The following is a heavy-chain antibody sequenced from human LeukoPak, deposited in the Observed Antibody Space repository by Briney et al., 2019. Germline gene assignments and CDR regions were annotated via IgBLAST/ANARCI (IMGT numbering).Heavy chain of an antibody. D-gene: IGHD2-15*01. Sequence: SETLSLTCTVSGGSISSYYWSWIRQPPGKGLEWIGYIYYSGSTNYNPSLKSRVTISVDTSKNQFSLKLSSVTAADTAMYYCARDCSGGSCYRHAFDIWGQGTMVTVSS. CDR2: IYYSGST. CDR1: GGSISSYY. V-gene: IGHV4-59*01. CDR3: ARDCSGGSCYRHAFDI. J-gene: IGHJ3*02.